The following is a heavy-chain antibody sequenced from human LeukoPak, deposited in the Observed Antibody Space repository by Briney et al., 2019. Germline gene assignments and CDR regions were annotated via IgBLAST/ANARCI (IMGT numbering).Heavy chain of an antibody. CDR1: GFNFSNYE. CDR3: ARGYCSGGSCYGGDY. CDR2: ISSSGTTI. J-gene: IGHJ4*02. Sequence: GGSLRLSCAASGFNFSNYEMNWVRQAPGKGLEWVSYISSSGTTIYYAERRFTISRDNAKNSLYLLMNSLRAEDTAIYYCARGYCSGGSCYGGDYWGQGTLVTVSS. V-gene: IGHV3-48*03. D-gene: IGHD2-15*01.